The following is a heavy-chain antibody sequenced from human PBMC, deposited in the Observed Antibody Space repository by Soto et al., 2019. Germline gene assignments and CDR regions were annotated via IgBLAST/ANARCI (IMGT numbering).Heavy chain of an antibody. D-gene: IGHD6-19*01. CDR2: IYPGDSDT. V-gene: IGHV5-51*01. CDR1: GYSFTSYW. CDR3: ARLGIAVAGTYGMDV. J-gene: IGHJ6*02. Sequence: PGXSLKISCKGSGYSFTSYWLGWLRQIPGKGLEWMGIIYPGDSDTRYSPSFQGQVTISADKSISTAYLQWSSLKASDTAMYYCARLGIAVAGTYGMDVWGQGTTVTVSS.